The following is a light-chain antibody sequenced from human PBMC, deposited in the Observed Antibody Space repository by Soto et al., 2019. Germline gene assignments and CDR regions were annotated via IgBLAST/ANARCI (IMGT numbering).Light chain of an antibody. CDR2: GVI. CDR1: NSDVNY. Sequence: QSALTQPASVSGAPGQSITISCTATNSDVNYVSWHQQHPGKAPKLMIYGVINRSSGVPTRFSGSKSGNTASLTISGLQAEDEADYYCSSSTSSNTFVFGTGTKLTVL. J-gene: IGLJ1*01. CDR3: SSSTSSNTFV. V-gene: IGLV2-14*01.